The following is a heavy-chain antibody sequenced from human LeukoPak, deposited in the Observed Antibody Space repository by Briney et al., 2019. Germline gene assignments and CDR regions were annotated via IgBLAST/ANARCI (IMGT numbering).Heavy chain of an antibody. D-gene: IGHD6-13*01. CDR2: INHSGST. J-gene: IGHJ5*02. V-gene: IGHV4-34*01. Sequence: PSETLSLTCAVYGGSFSSYYWSWIRQPPGKGLEWIGEINHSGSTNYNPSLKSRVTISVDTSKNQFSLKLSSMTAADTAMYYCVRQSEAAGTFWFDPWGQGTLVTVSS. CDR1: GGSFSSYY. CDR3: VRQSEAAGTFWFDP.